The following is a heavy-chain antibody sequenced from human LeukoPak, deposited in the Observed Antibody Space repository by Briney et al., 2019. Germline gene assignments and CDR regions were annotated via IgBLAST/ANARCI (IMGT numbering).Heavy chain of an antibody. V-gene: IGHV4-34*01. CDR2: INHSGST. Sequence: SETLSLTCAVYGGSFSGYYWSWIRQPPGKGLEWIGEINHSGSTNYNPSLKSRVTISVDTSKNQFSLKLSSVTAADTAVSYCARDIGAAGMGGYFDYWGQGTLVTVSS. D-gene: IGHD6-13*01. J-gene: IGHJ4*02. CDR3: ARDIGAAGMGGYFDY. CDR1: GGSFSGYY.